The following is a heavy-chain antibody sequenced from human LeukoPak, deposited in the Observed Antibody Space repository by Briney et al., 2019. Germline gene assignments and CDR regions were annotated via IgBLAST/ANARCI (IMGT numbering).Heavy chain of an antibody. CDR1: GGSISSGSYY. Sequence: PSETLSLTCTVSGGSISSGSYYWSRIRQPAGKGLEWIGRIYTSGSTNYNPSLKSRVTISVDTSKNQFSLKLSSVTAADTAVYYCARGYCSSTSCYEKWFDPWGQGTLVTVSS. D-gene: IGHD2-2*01. CDR3: ARGYCSSTSCYEKWFDP. J-gene: IGHJ5*02. V-gene: IGHV4-61*02. CDR2: IYTSGST.